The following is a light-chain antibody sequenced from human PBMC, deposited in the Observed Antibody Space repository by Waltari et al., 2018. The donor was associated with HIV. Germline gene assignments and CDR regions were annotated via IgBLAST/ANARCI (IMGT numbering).Light chain of an antibody. Sequence: AVPQPASVSGLPGQSTTISCTADDSAFGPYNFGSWYQQHSGTPPRSILYDVDSRASGVSDRFSGSMSGNTASRTISGLRAEDEGHYYCASFTGDNTVIFGGGTEVTVL. CDR3: ASFTGDNTVI. J-gene: IGLJ2*01. V-gene: IGLV2-14*03. CDR2: DVD. CDR1: DSAFGPYNF.